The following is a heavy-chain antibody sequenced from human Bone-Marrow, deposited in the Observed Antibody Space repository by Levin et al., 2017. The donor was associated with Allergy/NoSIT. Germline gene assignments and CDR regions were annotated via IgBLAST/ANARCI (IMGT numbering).Heavy chain of an antibody. CDR2: ISSKKNYI. Sequence: PGGSLRLSCAASGFIFSDYSMNWVRQAPGKGLEWVSSISSKKNYIYYTDSVKGRFTISRDNAKNSLSLQLNSLRAEDTAVYYCARVLVLQRGSDWYWAGMDVWGQGTTVIVSS. CDR1: GFIFSDYS. J-gene: IGHJ6*02. V-gene: IGHV3-21*01. D-gene: IGHD6-19*01. CDR3: ARVLVLQRGSDWYWAGMDV.